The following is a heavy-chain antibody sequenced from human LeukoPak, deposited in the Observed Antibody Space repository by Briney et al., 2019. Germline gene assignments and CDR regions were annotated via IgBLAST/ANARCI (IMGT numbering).Heavy chain of an antibody. D-gene: IGHD3-9*01. J-gene: IGHJ4*02. Sequence: SGTLSLTCTVSGGSLSSYYWSWIRQPPGKGLEWIGDIYYSGSTNYNPSLKSRVTISVDTSKNQFSLKLSSVTAADTAVYYCARTDGGILTGYYGDQDYWGQGTLVTVSS. CDR3: ARTDGGILTGYYGDQDY. V-gene: IGHV4-59*01. CDR1: GGSLSSYY. CDR2: IYYSGST.